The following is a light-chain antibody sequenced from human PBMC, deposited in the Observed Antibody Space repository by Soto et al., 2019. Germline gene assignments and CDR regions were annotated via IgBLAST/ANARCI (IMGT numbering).Light chain of an antibody. CDR3: HQYDSSPAT. CDR1: QSFSSGY. CDR2: GAS. J-gene: IGKJ1*01. V-gene: IGKV3-20*01. Sequence: EIVLTQSPGTLSLSPGERATLSCRASQSFSSGYLAWYQQKHGQAPRIXIYGASSRATDIPDRFSGSGSGTEFTLTISRLEPEDFEVYYCHQYDSSPATFGQGTKVDIK.